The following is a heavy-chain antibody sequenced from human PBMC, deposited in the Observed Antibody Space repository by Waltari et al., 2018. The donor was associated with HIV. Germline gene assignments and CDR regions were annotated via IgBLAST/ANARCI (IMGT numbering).Heavy chain of an antibody. CDR3: ARDCGVCYKVGPYAFDI. CDR1: GGSISSYY. Sequence: QVQLQESGPGLVKPSETLSLTCTVSGGSISSYYWSWIRQPAGKGLEWIGRIYTRGSTHYNPALKSLVTMAVATSKTQFSLKLSSVTAADTAVYYCARDCGVCYKVGPYAFDIWGQGTMVTVSS. D-gene: IGHD2-8*01. J-gene: IGHJ3*02. CDR2: IYTRGST. V-gene: IGHV4-4*07.